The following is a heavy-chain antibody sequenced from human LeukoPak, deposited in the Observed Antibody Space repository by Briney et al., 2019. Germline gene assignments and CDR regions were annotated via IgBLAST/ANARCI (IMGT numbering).Heavy chain of an antibody. J-gene: IGHJ6*03. D-gene: IGHD3-16*01. CDR3: AKCWGGSPMSWYMDV. CDR2: IRAGGDTT. CDR1: GFTFSCHS. V-gene: IGHV3-23*01. Sequence: GGSLRLSCAASGFTFSCHSMSWVRQAPGKGLEWVSSIRAGGDTTYFADSVKGRFTIPRDNSKNTLYLQMNSLRAEDTAVYYRAKCWGGSPMSWYMDVWGKGTTVTVPS.